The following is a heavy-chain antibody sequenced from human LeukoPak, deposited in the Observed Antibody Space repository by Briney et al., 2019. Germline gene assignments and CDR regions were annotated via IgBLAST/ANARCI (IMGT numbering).Heavy chain of an antibody. CDR3: VRANYDFWSGYHFDY. CDR2: IWYDGSNK. CDR1: GFTFSSYG. V-gene: IGHV3-33*01. Sequence: GGSLRLSCAASGFTFSSYGMHWVRQAPGKGLEWVAVIWYDGSNKYYADSVKGRFTISRDNSKNTLYLQMNSLRAEDTAVYYCVRANYDFWSGYHFDYWGQGTLVTVSS. D-gene: IGHD3-3*01. J-gene: IGHJ4*02.